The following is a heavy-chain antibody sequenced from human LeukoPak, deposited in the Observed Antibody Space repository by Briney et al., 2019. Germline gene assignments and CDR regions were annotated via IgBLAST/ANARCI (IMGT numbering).Heavy chain of an antibody. V-gene: IGHV4-31*03. CDR1: GGSISSGGYY. CDR3: ARVPYCSGGSCYPADY. CDR2: IYNSGNT. D-gene: IGHD2-15*01. Sequence: SETLSLTCTVSGGSISSGGYYWSWIRQHPGKGLEWIGYIYNSGNTYYNPSLKSRVTISVDTSKNQFSLKLSSVTAADTAVYYCARVPYCSGGSCYPADYWGQGTLVTV. J-gene: IGHJ4*02.